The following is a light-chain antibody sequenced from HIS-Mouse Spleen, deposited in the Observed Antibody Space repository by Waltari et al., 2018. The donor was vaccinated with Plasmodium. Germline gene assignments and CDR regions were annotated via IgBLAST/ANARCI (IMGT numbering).Light chain of an antibody. Sequence: DRVTITCRASQGISSYLAWYQQQPGKAPKLLIYAASTLQSGVPSRFSGSGSGTDFTLTISCLQSEDFATYYCQQYYSYPLTFGGGTKVEIK. CDR1: QGISSY. CDR2: AAS. CDR3: QQYYSYPLT. V-gene: IGKV1-8*01. J-gene: IGKJ4*01.